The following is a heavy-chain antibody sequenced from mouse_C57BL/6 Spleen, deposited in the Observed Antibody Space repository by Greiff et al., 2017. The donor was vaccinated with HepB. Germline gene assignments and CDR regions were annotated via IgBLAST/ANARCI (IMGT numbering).Heavy chain of an antibody. CDR2: ISSGSSTI. CDR3: APMGFAY. V-gene: IGHV5-17*01. CDR1: GFTFSDYG. J-gene: IGHJ3*01. D-gene: IGHD2-3*01. Sequence: DVKLVESGGGLVKPGGSLKLSCAASGFTFSDYGMHWVRQAPEKGLEWVAYISSGSSTIYYADTVKGRFTISRDNAKNTLFLQMTSLMSEDTAMYYCAPMGFAYWGQGTLVTVSA.